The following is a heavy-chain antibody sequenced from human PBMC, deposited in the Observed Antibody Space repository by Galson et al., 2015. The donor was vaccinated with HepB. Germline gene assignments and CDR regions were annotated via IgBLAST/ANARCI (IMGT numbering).Heavy chain of an antibody. D-gene: IGHD2-8*02. V-gene: IGHV3-21*06. J-gene: IGHJ3*02. CDR3: ARDLLMGHTRGIFDI. CDR2: ISGSNDYL. Sequence: SLRLSCAASGFTFSSYSMNWVRQSPGKGLEWVSAISGSNDYLYYADSVRGRFTISRDNTKNSLYLQMNGLRADDTALYYCARDLLMGHTRGIFDIWGQGTPVAVSS. CDR1: GFTFSSYS.